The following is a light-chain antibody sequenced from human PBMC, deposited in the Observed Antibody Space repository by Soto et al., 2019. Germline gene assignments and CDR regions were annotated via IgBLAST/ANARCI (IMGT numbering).Light chain of an antibody. J-gene: IGLJ1*01. CDR2: EIS. CDR1: SSDVGRYNY. Sequence: QSVLTQPASVSGSPGQSITISCTGTSSDVGRYNYVSWYQQYPGKAPKLMIYEISNRPSGVSIRFSGSESGNTASLTISGLQAEDEADYYCTSYTSSNTYVFGGGTKVTVL. V-gene: IGLV2-14*01. CDR3: TSYTSSNTYV.